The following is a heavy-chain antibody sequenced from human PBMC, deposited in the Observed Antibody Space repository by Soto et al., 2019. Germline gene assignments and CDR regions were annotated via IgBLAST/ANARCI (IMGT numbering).Heavy chain of an antibody. Sequence: QVQLQQWGAGLLKPSETLSLTCAVYGGSFSGYYWSWIRQPPGKGLEWIGEINHSGSTNYNPSLKSRVTISVDTSKNQFSLKLSSVTAADTAVYSCAREAWLSWFDPWGQGTLVTVSS. CDR3: AREAWLSWFDP. CDR2: INHSGST. V-gene: IGHV4-34*01. CDR1: GGSFSGYY. D-gene: IGHD3-10*01. J-gene: IGHJ5*02.